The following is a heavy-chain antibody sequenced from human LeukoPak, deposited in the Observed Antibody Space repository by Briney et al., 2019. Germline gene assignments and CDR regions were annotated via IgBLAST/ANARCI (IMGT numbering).Heavy chain of an antibody. CDR1: GFTFSSYA. D-gene: IGHD6-13*01. Sequence: GGSLRLSCAGSGFTFSSYAMHWVRQAPGKGLEWVAVISYDGSNKYYADSVKGRFTISRDNSKNTLYLQMNSLRAEDTAVYYCARGSRSSSWYENWFDPWGQGTLVTVSS. V-gene: IGHV3-30-3*01. CDR2: ISYDGSNK. J-gene: IGHJ5*02. CDR3: ARGSRSSSWYENWFDP.